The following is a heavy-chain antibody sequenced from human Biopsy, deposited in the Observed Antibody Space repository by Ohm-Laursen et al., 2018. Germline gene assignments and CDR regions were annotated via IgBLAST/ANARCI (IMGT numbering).Heavy chain of an antibody. CDR3: AREDEGLLRALDL. V-gene: IGHV4-4*07. J-gene: IGHJ3*01. D-gene: IGHD3-3*01. CDR1: GGSISGSF. CDR2: IYTIGDT. Sequence: GTLSLTCTVSGGSISGSFWTWVRQPAGKGLEWIGHIYTIGDTTYNPSLESRVTMSLDTSKNQFSLKMTSLTAADTAVYFCAREDEGLLRALDLWGQGTMVTVSS.